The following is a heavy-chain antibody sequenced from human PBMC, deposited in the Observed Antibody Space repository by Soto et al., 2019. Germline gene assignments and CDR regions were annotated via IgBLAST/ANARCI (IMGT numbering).Heavy chain of an antibody. CDR1: GGTFSSYA. V-gene: IGHV1-69*12. Sequence: QVQLVQSGAEVKKPGSSVKVSCKASGGTFSSYAISWVRQAPGQGLEWMGGIIPIFGTANYAQKFQGRVTMTADESTSTANMELISRRSEDTAVYYCAGGAMTGYQLRPLGCYYYGMDVWGQGTTVTVSS. CDR2: IIPIFGTA. CDR3: AGGAMTGYQLRPLGCYYYGMDV. D-gene: IGHD2-2*01. J-gene: IGHJ6*02.